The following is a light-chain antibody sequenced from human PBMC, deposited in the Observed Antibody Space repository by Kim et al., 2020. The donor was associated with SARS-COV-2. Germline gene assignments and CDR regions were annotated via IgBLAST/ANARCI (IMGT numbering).Light chain of an antibody. V-gene: IGLV2-23*01. J-gene: IGLJ3*02. CDR2: GDN. CDR1: NNDVGSHDL. CDR3: CSYANGGTWV. Sequence: QSALTQPASVSGSPGQSITISCSGTNNDVGSHDLVSWYQHHPGTAPKLVIYGDNQRPSGVSSRFSGSKSGSTASLTISGLQPEDEADYYCCSYANGGTWVFGGGTQLTVL.